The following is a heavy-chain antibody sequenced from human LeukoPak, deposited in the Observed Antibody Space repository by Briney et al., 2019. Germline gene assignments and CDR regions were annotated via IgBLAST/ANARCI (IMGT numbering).Heavy chain of an antibody. D-gene: IGHD3-10*01. Sequence: PGGSLRLSCAASGFTFSSYAMSWVRQAPGKGLEWVSTISGSGGGTYYADSVKGRFTLSRDNSMNTLYLQMNSLRAEDTAVYHCAKDVESGRSADYWGQGTLVTVSS. CDR3: AKDVESGRSADY. CDR2: ISGSGGGT. V-gene: IGHV3-23*01. J-gene: IGHJ4*02. CDR1: GFTFSSYA.